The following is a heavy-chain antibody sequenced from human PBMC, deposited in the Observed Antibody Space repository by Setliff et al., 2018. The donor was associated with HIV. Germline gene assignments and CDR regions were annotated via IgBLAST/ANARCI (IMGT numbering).Heavy chain of an antibody. D-gene: IGHD3-22*01. CDR2: IKFEGSES. CDR3: AGAYNVYDYRFDSSGYDY. J-gene: IGHJ4*02. V-gene: IGHV3-7*03. CDR1: GLTFNRYW. Sequence: GESLTHSCVAAGLTFNRYWMSWVRQVPGKGLEWVSKIKFEGSESHYADSVKGRFIASTDNAKNSLFLEMNSLKAEDTAVYYCAGAYNVYDYRFDSSGYDYWGQGTLVTVS.